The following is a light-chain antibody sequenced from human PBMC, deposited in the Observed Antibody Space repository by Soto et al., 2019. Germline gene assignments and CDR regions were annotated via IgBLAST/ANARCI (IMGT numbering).Light chain of an antibody. Sequence: EIVMTQSPASLSVSPRETATLSCRASQSINRYLAWYQHKPGQAPRLLIYRASTRATDIPARFSGSGSGTDFTLTISSLQSEDFAIHYCQQYNNWPITFGQGTRLEI. J-gene: IGKJ5*01. V-gene: IGKV3-15*01. CDR3: QQYNNWPIT. CDR2: RAS. CDR1: QSINRY.